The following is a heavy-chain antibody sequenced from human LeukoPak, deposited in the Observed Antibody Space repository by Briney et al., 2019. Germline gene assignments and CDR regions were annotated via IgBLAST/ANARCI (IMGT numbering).Heavy chain of an antibody. J-gene: IGHJ3*02. Sequence: SETLSLTCTVSGGSISSGDYYWSWIRQPPGKGLEWIGYIYCSGSTNYNPSLKSRVTISVDTSKNQFSLKLSSVTAADTAVYYCARVEGFDAFDIWGQGTMVTVSS. D-gene: IGHD5-24*01. CDR1: GGSISSGDYY. V-gene: IGHV4-61*08. CDR3: ARVEGFDAFDI. CDR2: IYCSGST.